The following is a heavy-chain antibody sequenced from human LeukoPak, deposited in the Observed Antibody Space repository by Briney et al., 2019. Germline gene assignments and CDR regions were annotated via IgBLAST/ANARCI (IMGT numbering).Heavy chain of an antibody. Sequence: SETLSLTCTVSGFSISSYYWSWLRQPPGKGLEWIGYIYYSGSTNYNPSLKSRVTISVDTSKNQFSLKLSSVTAADTAVYYCARGAREIFSWGQGTLVTVSS. V-gene: IGHV4-59*01. CDR1: GFSISSYY. D-gene: IGHD1-26*01. CDR3: ARGAREIFS. J-gene: IGHJ4*02. CDR2: IYYSGST.